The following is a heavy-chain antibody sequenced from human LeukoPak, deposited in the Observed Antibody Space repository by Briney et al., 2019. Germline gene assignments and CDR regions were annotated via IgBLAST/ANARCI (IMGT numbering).Heavy chain of an antibody. V-gene: IGHV4-39*01. D-gene: IGHD3-22*01. CDR1: GGSISSSTYY. J-gene: IGHJ4*02. CDR2: IYYSGST. CDR3: GRGYYYFDY. Sequence: SETLSLTFTVSGGSISSSTYYWGWIRQPPGKGLEWIGSIYYSGSTYYNPSLKSRVTISVDTSKDQFSLNLSPVTAADTAVYYCGRGYYYFDYWGRGTLVSVSS.